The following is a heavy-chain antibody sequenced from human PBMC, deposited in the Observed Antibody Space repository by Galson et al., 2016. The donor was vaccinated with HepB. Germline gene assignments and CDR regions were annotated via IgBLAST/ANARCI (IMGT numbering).Heavy chain of an antibody. Sequence: SLRLSCAASGFPFSDYSMYWVRQAPGKGLEWVANINEDGSEKYYVASVKGRFTISRDNAKNSLYLQMNSLRAEDEAVYYRVRRLQDFDWLPPDRPYWGQGTLVTVSS. D-gene: IGHD3-9*01. CDR1: GFPFSDYS. CDR2: INEDGSEK. J-gene: IGHJ4*02. V-gene: IGHV3-7*04. CDR3: VRRLQDFDWLPPDRPY.